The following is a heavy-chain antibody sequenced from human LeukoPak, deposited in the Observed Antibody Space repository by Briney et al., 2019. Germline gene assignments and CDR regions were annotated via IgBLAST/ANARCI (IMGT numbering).Heavy chain of an antibody. V-gene: IGHV3-53*01. CDR3: ARLNRGSYYYHGMDV. CDR2: IHNGGTT. CDR1: GFTVSKTY. J-gene: IGHJ6*02. D-gene: IGHD1-26*01. Sequence: GGSLLLSCAASGFTVSKTYMSWVRQAPGKGLEWVSVIHNGGTTNYADSVKGRFTITRDYSENTVNLQMNSLRVEDTAVYYCARLNRGSYYYHGMDVWGQGTTVTVSS.